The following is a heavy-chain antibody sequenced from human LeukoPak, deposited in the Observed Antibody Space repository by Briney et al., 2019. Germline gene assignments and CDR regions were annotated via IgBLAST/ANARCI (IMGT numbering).Heavy chain of an antibody. CDR2: IYHSGST. D-gene: IGHD4-23*01. V-gene: IGHV4-38-2*01. Sequence: PSETLSLTCAVSGYSISSGYYWGWIRQPPGKGLEWIGSIYHSGSTYYNPSLKSRLTISVDTSRSQFSLNLTSVTAADTAVYFCAGRWWEVLRTPNRAYSYGIDFWARGTAVTVAS. CDR3: AGRWWEVLRTPNRAYSYGIDF. J-gene: IGHJ6*04. CDR1: GYSISSGYY.